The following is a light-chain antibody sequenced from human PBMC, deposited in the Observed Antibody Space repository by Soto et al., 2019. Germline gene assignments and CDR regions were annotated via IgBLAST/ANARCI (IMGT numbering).Light chain of an antibody. CDR1: SSDVGGYNY. V-gene: IGLV2-11*01. Sequence: QLVLTQPRSVSGSPGQSVTISCTGTSSDVGGYNYVSWYQQHPGKAPKLMIYDVSKRPSGVPDRFSGSKSGNTASLTISGLQAEDEADYYCCSYAGIYVVFGGGTKVTVL. CDR2: DVS. J-gene: IGLJ2*01. CDR3: CSYAGIYVV.